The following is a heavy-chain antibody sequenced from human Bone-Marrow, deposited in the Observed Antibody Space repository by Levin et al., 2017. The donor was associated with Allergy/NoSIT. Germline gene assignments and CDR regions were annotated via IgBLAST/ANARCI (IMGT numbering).Heavy chain of an antibody. CDR2: VNPKTGCT. Sequence: EASVKVSCEASGYIFTDYYIHWVRQAPGQGLEGMGWVNPKTGCTHYIQKFEGRVTMTRDASLSTAYMELSRLTSDDTAVYFCAILTHYYDSSGPHSFDVWGQGTMVTVTS. J-gene: IGHJ3*01. CDR1: GYIFTDYY. V-gene: IGHV1-2*02. D-gene: IGHD3-22*01. CDR3: AILTHYYDSSGPHSFDV.